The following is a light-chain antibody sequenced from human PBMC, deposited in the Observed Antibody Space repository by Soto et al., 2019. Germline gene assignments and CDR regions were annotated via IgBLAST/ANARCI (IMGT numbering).Light chain of an antibody. Sequence: QSVLTQPPSVSGAPGPRVTISCTGSSSNIGAGYDVHWYQQLPGTAPKLLIYGNSNRPSGVPDRFSGSKSGTSASLAITVLQAEDEADYSCQSYDSSLSVVFGGGTKLTVL. V-gene: IGLV1-40*01. CDR3: QSYDSSLSVV. CDR2: GNS. J-gene: IGLJ2*01. CDR1: SSNIGAGYD.